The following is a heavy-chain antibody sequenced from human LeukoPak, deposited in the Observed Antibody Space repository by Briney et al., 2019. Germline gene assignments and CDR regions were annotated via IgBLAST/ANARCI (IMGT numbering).Heavy chain of an antibody. Sequence: SVKVSYKVSGYTLTELSMHWVRQAPGKGLEWMGCFDPEDGETIYAQKFQGRVTMTEDTSTDTAYMELSSLRSEDTAVYYCATGGSGWYDWFDPWGQGTLVTVSS. V-gene: IGHV1-24*01. J-gene: IGHJ5*02. D-gene: IGHD6-19*01. CDR2: FDPEDGET. CDR3: ATGGSGWYDWFDP. CDR1: GYTLTELS.